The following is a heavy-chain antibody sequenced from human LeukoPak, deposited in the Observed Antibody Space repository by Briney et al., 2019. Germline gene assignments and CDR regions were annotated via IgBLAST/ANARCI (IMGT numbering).Heavy chain of an antibody. CDR3: ARNNGMDV. J-gene: IGHJ6*02. Sequence: GGSLRLSCAASGFSLSSHWMTWVRQVPGRGPEWVANVNRDGSETYYLDSVKGRFTISKDNAKNSLYLQMNSLRAEDTALYHCARNNGMDVWGRGTTVIVSS. CDR1: GFSLSSHW. CDR2: VNRDGSET. V-gene: IGHV3-7*03.